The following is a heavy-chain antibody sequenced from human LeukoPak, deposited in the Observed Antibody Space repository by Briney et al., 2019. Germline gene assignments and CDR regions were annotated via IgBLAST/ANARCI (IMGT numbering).Heavy chain of an antibody. V-gene: IGHV4-59*01. D-gene: IGHD1/OR15-1a*01. Sequence: SGTLSLTCTVSGGSISSYYWSWIRQPPGKGLEWIGYIYYSGSTNYNPSLKSRVTISVDTSNNQFSLKLSSVTAADTAVYYCARESNIHYYFDYWGQGTLVTVSS. J-gene: IGHJ4*02. CDR1: GGSISSYY. CDR3: ARESNIHYYFDY. CDR2: IYYSGST.